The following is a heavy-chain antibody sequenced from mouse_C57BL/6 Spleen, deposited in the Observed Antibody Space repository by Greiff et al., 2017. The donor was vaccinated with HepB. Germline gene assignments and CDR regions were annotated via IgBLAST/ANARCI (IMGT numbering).Heavy chain of an antibody. CDR1: GFTFSNYW. CDR2: IRLKSDNYAS. CDR3: TYSSGPDY. D-gene: IGHD3-2*02. V-gene: IGHV6-3*01. J-gene: IGHJ2*01. Sequence: EVKLVESGGGLVQPGGSMKLSCVASGFTFSNYWMNWVRQSPEKGLEWVAQIRLKSDNYASHYAESVKGRFTISREDSKSSVYLHMNNLRAEDTGIYYCTYSSGPDYWGQGTTLTVSS.